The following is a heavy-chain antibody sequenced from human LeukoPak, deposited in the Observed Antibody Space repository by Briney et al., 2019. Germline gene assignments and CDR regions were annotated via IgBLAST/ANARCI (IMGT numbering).Heavy chain of an antibody. J-gene: IGHJ4*02. D-gene: IGHD4-17*01. CDR3: AKEALDDYGDLDPYFDY. V-gene: IGHV3-30*18. Sequence: GRSLRLSCAASGFTFSNYVMHWVRQAPGKGLEWVAVISYDASDIYYADSVKGRFTISRDNSKNTLYLQMNSLRAEDTAVYYCAKEALDDYGDLDPYFDYWGQGTLVTVSS. CDR1: GFTFSNYV. CDR2: ISYDASDI.